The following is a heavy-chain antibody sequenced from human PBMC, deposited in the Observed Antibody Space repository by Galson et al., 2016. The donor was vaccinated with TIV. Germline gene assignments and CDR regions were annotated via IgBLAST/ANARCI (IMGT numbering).Heavy chain of an antibody. Sequence: SLRLSCAASGFTFSSYALTWVRQAPGKGLEWVSAISGGGGSSYYGDSVKGRFNISRDNSEKMLYMQMNSLRAEDTAVYYCAKVPSSGFSYYYGIDVWGHGTTVTVS. CDR2: ISGGGGSS. J-gene: IGHJ6*02. CDR1: GFTFSSYA. V-gene: IGHV3-23*01. CDR3: AKVPSSGFSYYYGIDV. D-gene: IGHD3-22*01.